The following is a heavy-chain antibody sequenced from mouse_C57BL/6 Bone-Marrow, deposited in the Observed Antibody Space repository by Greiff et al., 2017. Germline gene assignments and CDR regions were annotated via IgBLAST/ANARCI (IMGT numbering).Heavy chain of an antibody. J-gene: IGHJ2*01. Sequence: VQLKQSGAELVRPGASVKLSCTASGFNIKDDYMHWVKQRPEQGLEWIGWIDPENGDTEYASKFQGKATITADTSSNTAYLQLSSLTSEDTAVYYCTTVTTVVAGNYFDYWGQGTTLTVSS. D-gene: IGHD1-1*01. CDR3: TTVTTVVAGNYFDY. V-gene: IGHV14-4*01. CDR1: GFNIKDDY. CDR2: IDPENGDT.